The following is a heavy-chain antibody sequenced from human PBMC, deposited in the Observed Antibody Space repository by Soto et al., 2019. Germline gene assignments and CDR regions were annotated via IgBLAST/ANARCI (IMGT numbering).Heavy chain of an antibody. CDR3: AKDLGEEAVDGHSPDY. CDR2: ISYDGSNT. CDR1: GFTFSSYG. D-gene: IGHD6-19*01. V-gene: IGHV3-30*18. Sequence: QVQLVESGGGVVQPGRSLRLSCAASGFTFSSYGMHWVRQAPGKGLEWVAVISYDGSNTYYADSVKGRFTISEDKSKTALYLQMNSLRAEDTAVYYCAKDLGEEAVDGHSPDYWGQGTMVTVSS. J-gene: IGHJ4*02.